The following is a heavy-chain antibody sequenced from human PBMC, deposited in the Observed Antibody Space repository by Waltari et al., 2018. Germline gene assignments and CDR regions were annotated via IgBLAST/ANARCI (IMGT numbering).Heavy chain of an antibody. Sequence: QVQLVQSGAEVKKPGASVKVSCKASGYTFTSYAMHWVRQAPGQRLEWMGWINAGNGNTKYSQKFQGRVTITRDTSASTAYMELSSLRSEDTAVYYCARDRGWDIAVAAFDIWGQGTLVTVSS. D-gene: IGHD6-19*01. V-gene: IGHV1-3*01. CDR1: GYTFTSYA. J-gene: IGHJ4*02. CDR2: INAGNGNT. CDR3: ARDRGWDIAVAAFDI.